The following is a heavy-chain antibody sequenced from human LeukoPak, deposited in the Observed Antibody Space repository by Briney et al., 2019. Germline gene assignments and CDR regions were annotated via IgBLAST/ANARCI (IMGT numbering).Heavy chain of an antibody. CDR1: GYTYTSYD. CDR2: MNPNSGNT. D-gene: IGHD3-3*01. V-gene: IGHV1-8*03. J-gene: IGHJ3*02. CDR3: AREPSGYYDFWSGYSHEDAFDI. Sequence: ASVKVSCKASGYTYTSYDINWVRQATGQGLEWMGWMNPNSGNTGYAQKFQGRVTITRNTSISTAYMELSSLRSEDTAVYYCAREPSGYYDFWSGYSHEDAFDIWGQGTMVTVSS.